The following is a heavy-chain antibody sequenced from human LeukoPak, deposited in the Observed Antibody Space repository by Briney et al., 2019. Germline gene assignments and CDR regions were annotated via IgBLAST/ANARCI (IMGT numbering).Heavy chain of an antibody. D-gene: IGHD4-17*01. J-gene: IGHJ4*02. V-gene: IGHV3-49*03. CDR1: GFTFGDYA. CDR2: IRSNTYGGTA. CDR3: ARSHDYGDYVFPFDY. Sequence: GGSLRLSCTASGFTFGDYAMSWFRQAPGKGLEWVGFIRSNTYGGTAEYAASVKGRFTISRDDSKSIAYLQMNSLKTEDTAVYYCARSHDYGDYVFPFDYWGQGTLVTVSS.